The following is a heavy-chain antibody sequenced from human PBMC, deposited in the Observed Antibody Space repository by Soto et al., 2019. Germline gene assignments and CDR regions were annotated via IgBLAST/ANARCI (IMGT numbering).Heavy chain of an antibody. CDR2: IYYSGST. CDR3: ASGPYYDILTGAYYGMDV. D-gene: IGHD3-9*01. J-gene: IGHJ6*02. V-gene: IGHV4-30-4*01. Sequence: SETLSLTCTVSGGSLSSGDYYWSWIRQTPGKGLEWIGYIYYSGSTYYNPSLKSRVTISVDTSKNQFYLKLSSVTAADTAVYYCASGPYYDILTGAYYGMDVWGQGTTVTVSS. CDR1: GGSLSSGDYY.